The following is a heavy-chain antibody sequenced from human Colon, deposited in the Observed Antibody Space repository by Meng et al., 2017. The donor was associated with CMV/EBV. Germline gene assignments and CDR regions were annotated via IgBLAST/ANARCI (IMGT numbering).Heavy chain of an antibody. J-gene: IGHJ5*02. V-gene: IGHV2-70*04. CDR1: GFSLRASGAR. CDR3: VRVTCDTSRCFHDNWFDP. Sequence: SGPTLVTPTQTLTLTCNVSGFSLRASGARVRWVRQPPGKALEWLARIDWDNDKFYSASLKTRLTISKDTSKNHVVLTMTNMDPVDTATYYCVRVTCDTSRCFHDNWFDPWGQGILVTVSS. D-gene: IGHD4/OR15-4a*01. CDR2: IDWDNDK.